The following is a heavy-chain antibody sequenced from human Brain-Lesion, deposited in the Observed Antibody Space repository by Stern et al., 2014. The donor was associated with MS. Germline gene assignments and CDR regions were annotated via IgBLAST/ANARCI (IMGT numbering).Heavy chain of an antibody. Sequence: QDQLVQSGAEVKKPGASVKVSCKVSGYTLTELSMHWVRQAPRKGLEWMGGFDPEDGETIYAQKFQGRVTMTEDTSTDTAYMELSSLRSEDTAVYYCATLSRGAGGNYYRHFDYWGQGTLVTVSS. V-gene: IGHV1-24*01. J-gene: IGHJ4*02. D-gene: IGHD1-26*01. CDR1: GYTLTELS. CDR3: ATLSRGAGGNYYRHFDY. CDR2: FDPEDGET.